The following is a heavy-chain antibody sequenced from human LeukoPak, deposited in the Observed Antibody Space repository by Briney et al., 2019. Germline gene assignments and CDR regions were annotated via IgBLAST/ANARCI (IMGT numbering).Heavy chain of an antibody. CDR2: INTNTGNP. CDR3: ASPGSSWYISRYYYYYGMDV. V-gene: IGHV7-4-1*02. D-gene: IGHD6-13*01. CDR1: GYTFTSYA. Sequence: GASVKVSCKASGYTFTSYAMNWVRQAPGQGLEWMGWINTNTGNPTYAQGFTGRFVFSLDTSVSTAYLQISSLKAEDTAVYYCASPGSSWYISRYYYYYGMDVWGQGTTVTVSS. J-gene: IGHJ6*02.